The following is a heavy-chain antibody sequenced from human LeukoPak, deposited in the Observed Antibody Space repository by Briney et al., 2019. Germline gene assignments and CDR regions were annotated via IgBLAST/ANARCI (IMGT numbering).Heavy chain of an antibody. CDR1: GFTFSSYS. V-gene: IGHV3-21*01. J-gene: IGHJ4*02. CDR3: ARALGVAAALGPYYFDY. D-gene: IGHD6-13*01. Sequence: GGSLRLSCAASGFTFSSYSMNWVRQAPGKGLEWVSSISSSSSYIYYADSVKGRFTISRDNAKNSLYLQMNSLRAEDTAVCYCARALGVAAALGPYYFDYWGQGTLVTVSS. CDR2: ISSSSSYI.